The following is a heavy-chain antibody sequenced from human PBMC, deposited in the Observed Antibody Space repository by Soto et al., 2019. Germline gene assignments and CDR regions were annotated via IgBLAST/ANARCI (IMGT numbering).Heavy chain of an antibody. V-gene: IGHV3-74*01. J-gene: IGHJ4*02. CDR3: ARDSDAVVVPAAQDC. Sequence: EVQLVESGGGLVQPGGSLRLSCAGSGFTFGNYWMHWVRQAPGKGPVWVSRISPDGSAADYTDSVKGRFIISRDSAKNTLYLQMNSLRAEDTAVYYCARDSDAVVVPAAQDCWGQGTLVTVS. CDR2: ISPDGSAA. D-gene: IGHD2-2*01. CDR1: GFTFGNYW.